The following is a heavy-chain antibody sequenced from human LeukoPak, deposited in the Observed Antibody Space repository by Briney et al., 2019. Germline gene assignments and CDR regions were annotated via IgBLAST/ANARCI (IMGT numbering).Heavy chain of an antibody. CDR1: GGSFSGYY. V-gene: IGHV4-34*01. CDR3: ARGSNYYDSSGSFDP. Sequence: SETLSLTCAVYGGSFSGYYWSWIRQPPGKGLEWIGEINHSGSTNYNPSLRSRVTISVDTSKNQFSLKLSSVTAADTAVYYCARGSNYYDSSGSFDPWGQGTLVTVSS. CDR2: INHSGST. J-gene: IGHJ5*02. D-gene: IGHD3-22*01.